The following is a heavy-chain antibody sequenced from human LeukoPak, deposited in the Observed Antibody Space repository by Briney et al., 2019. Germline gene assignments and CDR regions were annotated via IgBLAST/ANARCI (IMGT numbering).Heavy chain of an antibody. CDR2: ISGSSTIL. Sequence: PGGSLRLSCAGLGFTFRPYNMNWVRQAPGKGLEWVAYISGSSTILYYADSAKGRFTVSTDNAKSSLYLQMNSLRAEDTAVYYCARDLREDIVVVPAGMSSSWFDPWGQGTLVTVSS. D-gene: IGHD2-2*01. CDR1: GFTFRPYN. CDR3: ARDLREDIVVVPAGMSSSWFDP. J-gene: IGHJ5*02. V-gene: IGHV3-48*01.